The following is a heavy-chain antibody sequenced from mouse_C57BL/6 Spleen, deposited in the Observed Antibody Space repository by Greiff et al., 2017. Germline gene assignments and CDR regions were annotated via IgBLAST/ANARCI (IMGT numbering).Heavy chain of an antibody. V-gene: IGHV1-52*01. CDR3: ARGDGSRLYYYAMDY. J-gene: IGHJ4*01. D-gene: IGHD1-1*01. Sequence: VQLQQPGAELVRPGSSVKLSCKASGYTFTSYWMHWVKQRPIQGLEWIGNIDPSDSETHYNQKFKDKVTLTVDKSSSTAYMQLSSLTSEDSAVYYCARGDGSRLYYYAMDYWGQGTSVTVSS. CDR1: GYTFTSYW. CDR2: IDPSDSET.